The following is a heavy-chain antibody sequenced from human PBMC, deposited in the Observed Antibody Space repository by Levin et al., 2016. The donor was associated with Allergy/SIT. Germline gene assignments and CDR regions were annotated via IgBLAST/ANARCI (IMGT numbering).Heavy chain of an antibody. V-gene: IGHV3-21*01. D-gene: IGHD3-10*01. CDR2: ISSSSSYI. J-gene: IGHJ4*02. CDR3: ARVRVDGGRLLMVRGGY. Sequence: WIRQPPGKGLEWVSSISSSSSYIYYADSVKGRFTISRDNAKNSLYLQMNSLRAEDTAVYYCARVRVDGGRLLMVRGGYWGQGTLVTVSS.